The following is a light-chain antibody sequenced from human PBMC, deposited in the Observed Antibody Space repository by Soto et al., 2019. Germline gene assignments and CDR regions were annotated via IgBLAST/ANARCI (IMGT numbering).Light chain of an antibody. Sequence: ELVLTQSPGTLSLSPGERATLSCRASQSLSSRNLAWYQQKPGQAPRLLIYGASTRATGIPARFSGSGSGTDFTLTISRLEPEDFAVYYCHQYDSWTFGQGTKVDIK. CDR3: HQYDSWT. J-gene: IGKJ1*01. CDR2: GAS. CDR1: QSLSSRN. V-gene: IGKV3-20*01.